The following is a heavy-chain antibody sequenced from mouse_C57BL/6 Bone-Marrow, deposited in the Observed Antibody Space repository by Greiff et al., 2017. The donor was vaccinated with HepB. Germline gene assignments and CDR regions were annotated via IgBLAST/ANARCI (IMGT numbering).Heavy chain of an antibody. D-gene: IGHD1-1*01. CDR3: ARDYYGSKAY. CDR1: GFTFSDFY. J-gene: IGHJ3*01. V-gene: IGHV7-1*01. Sequence: EVKVVESGGGLVQSGRSLRLSCATSGFTFSDFYMEWVRQAPGKGLEWIAASRNKANDYTTEYSASVKGRFIVSRDTSQSILYLQMNALRAEDTAIYYCARDYYGSKAYWGQGTLVTVSA. CDR2: SRNKANDYTT.